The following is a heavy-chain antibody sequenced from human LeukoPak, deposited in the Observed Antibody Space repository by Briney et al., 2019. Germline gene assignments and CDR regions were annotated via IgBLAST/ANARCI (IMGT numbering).Heavy chain of an antibody. D-gene: IGHD3-10*01. J-gene: IGHJ5*02. CDR2: ISGSGGST. CDR1: GFTFSSDA. CDR3: AKVYYYGSGSYYNPWFDP. Sequence: GGSLRLSCAASGFTFSSDAMSWVRQAPGKGLEWVSGISGSGGSTYYADSVKGRFTISRDSSKNTLYLQMNSLRAEDTAVYYCAKVYYYGSGSYYNPWFDPWGQGTLVTVSS. V-gene: IGHV3-23*01.